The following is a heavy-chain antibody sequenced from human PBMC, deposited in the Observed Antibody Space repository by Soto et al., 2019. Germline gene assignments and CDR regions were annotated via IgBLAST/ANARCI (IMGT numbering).Heavy chain of an antibody. CDR1: GFTFSSYG. V-gene: IGHV3-33*01. D-gene: IGHD6-19*01. Sequence: QVQLVESGGGVVQPGRSLRLSCAASGFTFSSYGMHWVRQAPGKGLEWVAVIWYDGSNKYYADSVKGRFTISRDNSKNTLYLQMNSLRAEDTAVYYCARDLPVGGIAVAGTDSDFDYWGQGTLVTVSS. CDR3: ARDLPVGGIAVAGTDSDFDY. J-gene: IGHJ4*02. CDR2: IWYDGSNK.